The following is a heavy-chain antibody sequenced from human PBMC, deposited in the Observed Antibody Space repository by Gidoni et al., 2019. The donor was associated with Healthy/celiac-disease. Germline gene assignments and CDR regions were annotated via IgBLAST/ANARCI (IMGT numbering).Heavy chain of an antibody. CDR2: ISGSGGST. CDR1: GFTFSSYA. CDR3: AKVGYCSGGSCYSQNPYFDY. V-gene: IGHV3-23*01. D-gene: IGHD2-15*01. Sequence: EVQLLESGGGLVQPGGSLRLSCSASGFTFSSYALSWVRQAPGKGLEWVSAISGSGGSTYYADSVKGRFTISRDNSKNTLYLQMNSLRAEDTAVYYCAKVGYCSGGSCYSQNPYFDYWGQGTLVTVSS. J-gene: IGHJ4*02.